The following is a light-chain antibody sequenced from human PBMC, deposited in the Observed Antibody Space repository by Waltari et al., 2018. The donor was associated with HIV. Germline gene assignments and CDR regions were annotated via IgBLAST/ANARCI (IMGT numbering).Light chain of an antibody. Sequence: DIQMTQSPSYLSASVGDRVTITCRASQSISSYLNWYQQKPGKAPNLLIYAASTLQSGVPSRFSGSGSGTDFTLTISSLQPEDFATYYCQQSYSTPPGYTCGQGTMLEIK. CDR3: QQSYSTPPGYT. J-gene: IGKJ2*01. CDR1: QSISSY. V-gene: IGKV1-39*01. CDR2: AAS.